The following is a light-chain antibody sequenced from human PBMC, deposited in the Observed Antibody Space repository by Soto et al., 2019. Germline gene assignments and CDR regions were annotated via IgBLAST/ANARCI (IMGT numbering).Light chain of an antibody. CDR2: SAS. CDR3: QQLLSYPIT. V-gene: IGKV1-9*01. Sequence: DIQLTQSPSSLSASVGDRVTITCRVSQGISSYLNWYRQKPGKVPKLLIYSASNLQSGVPLSFSGSGSETSFTLTISSLQPEDFATYYCQQLLSYPITFGQGTRLEIK. CDR1: QGISSY. J-gene: IGKJ5*01.